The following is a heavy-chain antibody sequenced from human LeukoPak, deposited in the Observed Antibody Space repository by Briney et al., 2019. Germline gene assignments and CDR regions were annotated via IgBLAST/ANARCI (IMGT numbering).Heavy chain of an antibody. J-gene: IGHJ4*02. CDR3: AKETYDRYFDY. Sequence: PGGSLRLSCAASGFTFSTYAMSWVRQAPGKGLEWVSAISSSGGTTYYADSVKGRFTISRDNSKNTLYLQMNSLRADDRAVYYCAKETYDRYFDYWGQGTLVTVSS. D-gene: IGHD3-22*01. CDR2: ISSSGGTT. CDR1: GFTFSTYA. V-gene: IGHV3-23*01.